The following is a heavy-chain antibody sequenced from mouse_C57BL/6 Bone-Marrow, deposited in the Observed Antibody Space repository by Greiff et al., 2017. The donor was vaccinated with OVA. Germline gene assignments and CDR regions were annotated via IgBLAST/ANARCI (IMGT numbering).Heavy chain of an antibody. CDR2: IYPRSGNT. D-gene: IGHD2-5*01. CDR1: GYTFTSYG. Sequence: QVQLQQSGAELARPGASVKLSCKASGYTFTSYGISWVKQRTGQGLEWIGEIYPRSGNTYYNEKFKGKATLTADKSSSTAYMELRSLTSEDSAVYVCARPPYYSNPWFAYWGQGTLVTVSA. V-gene: IGHV1-81*01. CDR3: ARPPYYSNPWFAY. J-gene: IGHJ3*01.